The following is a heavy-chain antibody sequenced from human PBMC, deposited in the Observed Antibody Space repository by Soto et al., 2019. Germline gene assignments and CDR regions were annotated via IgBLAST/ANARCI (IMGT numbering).Heavy chain of an antibody. D-gene: IGHD3-22*01. V-gene: IGHV5-51*01. CDR2: IYPSDSDT. J-gene: IGHJ4*02. Sequence: PGESLKISCKGFGYRFTSYWIGWVRQMPGKGLEWMGFIYPSDSDTRYSPSFQGQVTISADKSISTAYLQWSSLKASDTAMYYRARPIGALSTTDFTYWGQGTLVTVSS. CDR3: ARPIGALSTTDFTY. CDR1: GYRFTSYW.